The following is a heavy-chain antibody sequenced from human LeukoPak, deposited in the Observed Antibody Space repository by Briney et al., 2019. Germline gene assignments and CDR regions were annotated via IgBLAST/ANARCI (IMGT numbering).Heavy chain of an antibody. CDR3: AKKMTITGWLYYFDY. J-gene: IGHJ4*02. CDR1: GFMYNRYT. V-gene: IGHV3-23*01. Sequence: AGGSLRVSCAPAGFMYNRYTIGRVRLAHGRGLLRVSAISDSGDSTYYADSVKGRFTVSRDNSKNTLYLQMNSLRAEDTAVYYCAKKMTITGWLYYFDYWGQGTLVTVSS. D-gene: IGHD5-24*01. CDR2: ISDSGDST.